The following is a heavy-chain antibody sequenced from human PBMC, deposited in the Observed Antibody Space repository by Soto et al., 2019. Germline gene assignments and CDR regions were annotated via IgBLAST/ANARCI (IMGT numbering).Heavy chain of an antibody. CDR1: GFTFSSYS. Sequence: EVQLLESGGGLVQPGGSLRLSCAASGFTFSSYSMNWVRQAPGKGLEWVSSISSSSSYIYYADSVKGRFTISRDNAKNSLYLQMNSLRAEDTAVYYCARGSQFADYWGQGTLVTVSS. CDR2: ISSSSSYI. J-gene: IGHJ4*02. CDR3: ARGSQFADY. V-gene: IGHV3-21*01. D-gene: IGHD3-10*01.